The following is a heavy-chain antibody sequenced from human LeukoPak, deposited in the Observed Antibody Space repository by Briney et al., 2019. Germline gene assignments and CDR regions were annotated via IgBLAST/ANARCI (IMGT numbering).Heavy chain of an antibody. CDR1: GYTFTRYA. CDR2: INTNTGNP. J-gene: IGHJ5*02. D-gene: IGHD1-1*01. V-gene: IGHV7-4-1*02. Sequence: ASVKVSCKASGYTFTRYAINWVRQAPGQGLEWMGWINTNTGNPTYAQGFTGRFVFSLDTSVSTTYLQISGLKTEDTALYYCARDRWNPDLWGQGTLVTVSS. CDR3: ARDRWNPDL.